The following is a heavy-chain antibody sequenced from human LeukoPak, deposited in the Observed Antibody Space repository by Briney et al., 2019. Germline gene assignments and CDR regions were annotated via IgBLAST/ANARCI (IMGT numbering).Heavy chain of an antibody. CDR2: MNPNSGNT. CDR1: GYTFTSYD. V-gene: IGHV1-8*01. Sequence: ASVKVSCKASGYTFTSYDINWVRQATGQGLEWMGWMNPNSGNTGYAQKFQGGVTMTRNTSISTAYMELSSLRSEDTAVYYCARGRGVINNYYYYYGMDVWGQGTTVTVSS. J-gene: IGHJ6*02. CDR3: ARGRGVINNYYYYYGMDV. D-gene: IGHD3-10*01.